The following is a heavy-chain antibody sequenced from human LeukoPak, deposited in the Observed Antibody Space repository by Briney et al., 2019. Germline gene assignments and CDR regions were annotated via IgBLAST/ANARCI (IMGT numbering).Heavy chain of an antibody. D-gene: IGHD3-3*01. J-gene: IGHJ3*02. V-gene: IGHV3-43*02. CDR1: GFTFDDYA. Sequence: GGSLRLSCAASGFTFDDYAMYWVRQAPGKGLEWVSLISGDGGSTYYADSVKGRFTISRDNSKNSLYLQMNSLRTEDTALYYCAKDLSQDAHDFWGGTWNAFDIWGQGTMVTVSS. CDR3: AKDLSQDAHDFWGGTWNAFDI. CDR2: ISGDGGST.